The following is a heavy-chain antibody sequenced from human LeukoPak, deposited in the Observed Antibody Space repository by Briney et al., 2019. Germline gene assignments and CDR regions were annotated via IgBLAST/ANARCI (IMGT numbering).Heavy chain of an antibody. CDR3: AKIRPPAYDI. Sequence: GGSLRLSCAASGFTFSSYSMNWVRQAPGKGLEWVAFIRYDGSNKYYADSVKGRFTISRDNSKNTLYLQMNSLRAEDTAIYYCAKIRPPAYDIWGQGTMVTVSS. V-gene: IGHV3-30*02. D-gene: IGHD3-3*02. J-gene: IGHJ3*02. CDR2: IRYDGSNK. CDR1: GFTFSSYS.